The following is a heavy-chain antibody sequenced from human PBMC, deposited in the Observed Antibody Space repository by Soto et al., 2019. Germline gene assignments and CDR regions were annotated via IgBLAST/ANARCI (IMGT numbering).Heavy chain of an antibody. Sequence: QLQLQESGSGLVKPSQTLSLTCAVSGVSISSDGYSWSWIRQPPGKGLEWIGFIYQSGSTYYNPSLKXRXPXAXARAKNQFSLTLTSVPAADTAVYYCARAYYDFWTSYHYGMDVWGQGTTVTVSS. CDR3: ARAYYDFWTSYHYGMDV. CDR2: IYQSGST. J-gene: IGHJ6*02. V-gene: IGHV4-30-2*01. D-gene: IGHD3-3*01. CDR1: GVSISSDGYS.